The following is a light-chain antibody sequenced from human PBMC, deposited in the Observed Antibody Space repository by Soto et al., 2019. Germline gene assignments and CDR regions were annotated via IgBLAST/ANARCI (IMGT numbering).Light chain of an antibody. CDR1: QSVLHSSNTNNY. J-gene: IGKJ4*01. Sequence: DIVMTQSPDSLAVSLGERATINCKSSQSVLHSSNTNNYLAWYQKKPGQPPKLLIYWASTRESGVPDRFSGSGSGTDFTLTISSLLPEDVAVYYCQQYYSAPLAFGGGTRVEI. CDR2: WAS. CDR3: QQYYSAPLA. V-gene: IGKV4-1*01.